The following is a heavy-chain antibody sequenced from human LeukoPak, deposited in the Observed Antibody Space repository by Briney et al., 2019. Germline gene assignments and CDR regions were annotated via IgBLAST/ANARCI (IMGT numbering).Heavy chain of an antibody. V-gene: IGHV3-11*01. Sequence: PGGSLRLSCAASGFTFGDYYMSWIRQAPGKGLEWVSYISSSGSTIYYADSVKGRFTISRDNAKNSLYLQMNSLRAEDTAVYYCARGYCSGGSCYHFDYWGQGTLVTVSS. CDR2: ISSSGSTI. CDR3: ARGYCSGGSCYHFDY. CDR1: GFTFGDYY. J-gene: IGHJ4*02. D-gene: IGHD2-15*01.